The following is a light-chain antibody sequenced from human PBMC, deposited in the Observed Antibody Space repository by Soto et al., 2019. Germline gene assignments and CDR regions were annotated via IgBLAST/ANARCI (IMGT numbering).Light chain of an antibody. CDR2: AAS. CDR3: QQSYSALWT. Sequence: DIQVTQSPSSLSASVGDRVIITCRASQGINRNLNWYQQKPGQAPKLLIYAASSLQSGVPTRFRGTASGTEFTLTITGLQPEDSASYYCQQSYSALWTFGQGTQVEIK. CDR1: QGINRN. V-gene: IGKV1-39*01. J-gene: IGKJ1*01.